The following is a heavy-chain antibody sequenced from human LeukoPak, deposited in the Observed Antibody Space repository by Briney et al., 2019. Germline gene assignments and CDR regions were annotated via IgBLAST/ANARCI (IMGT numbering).Heavy chain of an antibody. CDR2: IYTSGST. V-gene: IGHV4-61*02. CDR1: GGSISSGSYY. Sequence: SETLSLTCTVSGGSISSGSYYWSWIRQPAGKGLEWIGRIYTSGSTNYNPSLKSRVTISVDTSKNQFSLKLSSVAAADTAVYYCARVNSGWSNYYYYMDVWGKGTTVTISS. J-gene: IGHJ6*03. CDR3: ARVNSGWSNYYYYMDV. D-gene: IGHD6-19*01.